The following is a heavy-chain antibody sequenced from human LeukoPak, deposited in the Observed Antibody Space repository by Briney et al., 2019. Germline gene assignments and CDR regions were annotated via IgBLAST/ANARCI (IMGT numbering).Heavy chain of an antibody. D-gene: IGHD6-19*01. CDR3: ARGGRAQLAVAGTHNIDY. Sequence: QPGGSLRLSCAASGFTFSSYEMNWVRQAPGKGLEWVSYISSSGSTIYYADSVKGRFTISRNNAKNSLYLQMKSLRAEDTAVYYCARGGRAQLAVAGTHNIDYWGQGTLVTVSS. CDR2: ISSSGSTI. V-gene: IGHV3-48*03. J-gene: IGHJ4*02. CDR1: GFTFSSYE.